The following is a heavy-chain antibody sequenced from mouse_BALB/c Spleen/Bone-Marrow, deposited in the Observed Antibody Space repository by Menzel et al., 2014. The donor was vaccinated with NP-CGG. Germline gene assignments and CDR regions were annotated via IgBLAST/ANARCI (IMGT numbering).Heavy chain of an antibody. CDR2: ISYSGNT. D-gene: IGHD1-1*01. CDR1: GYSITSDYA. Sequence: EVKLVESGPGLVKPSQSLSLICTVTGYSITSDYAWNWIRQFPGNKLEWMGYISYSGNTRYNPSLKSRISISRDTSKNQFFLQLNSVTTEDTATYYCARTHYYGSSYPYWGQGTLVPVSA. V-gene: IGHV3-2*02. J-gene: IGHJ3*01. CDR3: ARTHYYGSSYPY.